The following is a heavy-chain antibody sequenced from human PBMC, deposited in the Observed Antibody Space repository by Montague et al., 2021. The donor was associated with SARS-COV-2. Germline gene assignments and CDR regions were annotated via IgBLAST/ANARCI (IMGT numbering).Heavy chain of an antibody. CDR2: IDWAGDK. Sequence: PALVKPSQTLTLTCTFSGFSLRTAGTCVSWIRQPPGKAPQWLARIDWAGDKYYSRTLETRVSISTDTAKTQVVLTMTNVDPMDTATYYCARLSGAAPRCYYEGMDVWGQGTAVTVS. CDR1: GFSLRTAGTC. V-gene: IGHV2-70*11. CDR3: ARLSGAAPRCYYEGMDV. D-gene: IGHD7-27*01. J-gene: IGHJ6*02.